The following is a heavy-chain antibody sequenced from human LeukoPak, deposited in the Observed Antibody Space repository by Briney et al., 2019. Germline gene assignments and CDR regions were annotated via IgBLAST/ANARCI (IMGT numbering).Heavy chain of an antibody. CDR3: AGEAGSYGPVVY. D-gene: IGHD3-10*01. Sequence: GGSLRLSCAASGFTFSDYYMDWVRQAPGKGLEWVGRCRNKANSYTTEYAASVEGRFTISRDDSKNSLYLQMNSLKAEDTAVYYCAGEAGSYGPVVYWGQGTLVTVSS. CDR2: CRNKANSYTT. J-gene: IGHJ4*02. CDR1: GFTFSDYY. V-gene: IGHV3-72*01.